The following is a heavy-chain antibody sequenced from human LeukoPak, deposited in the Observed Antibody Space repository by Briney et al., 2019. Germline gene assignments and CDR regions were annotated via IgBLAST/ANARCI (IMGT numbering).Heavy chain of an antibody. CDR2: IYTSGST. V-gene: IGHV4-61*02. J-gene: IGHJ3*02. D-gene: IGHD3-9*01. CDR3: ARRRYFDSFGI. Sequence: PSETLSLTCTVSGGSISSGSYYWSWIRQPAGKGLEWIGRIYTSGSTNYNPSLKSRVTISVDTSKNQFSLKLSSVTAADTAVYYCARRRYFDSFGIWGQGTMVTVSS. CDR1: GGSISSGSYY.